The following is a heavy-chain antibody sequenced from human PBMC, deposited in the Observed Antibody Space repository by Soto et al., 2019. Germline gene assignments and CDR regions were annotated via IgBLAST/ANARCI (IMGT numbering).Heavy chain of an antibody. Sequence: EVRLLESGGCLIQPGESLKLSCAALGFTVSGKRYVAWVRQAPGKGLEWISALYDVDGTFYADSVKGRFTTSSDSSKTTVYLQMNGLRPDDTAVYYCASWHEREHAYDVWGRGTTVTGSS. D-gene: IGHD1-1*01. CDR3: ASWHEREHAYDV. V-gene: IGHV3-53*01. CDR1: GFTVSGKRY. CDR2: LYDVDGT. J-gene: IGHJ3*01.